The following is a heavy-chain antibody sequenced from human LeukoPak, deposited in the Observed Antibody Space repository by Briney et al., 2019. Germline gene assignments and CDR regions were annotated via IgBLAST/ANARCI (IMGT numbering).Heavy chain of an antibody. CDR3: ARLAVAGPNWFDP. J-gene: IGHJ5*02. CDR1: GGSISSSSYY. D-gene: IGHD6-19*01. CDR2: IYYSGST. V-gene: IGHV4-39*07. Sequence: NTSETLSLTCTVSGGSISSSSYYWGWIRQPPGKGLEWIGSIYYSGSTYYNPSLKSRVTISVDTSKNQFSLKLSSVTAADTAVYYCARLAVAGPNWFDPWGQGTLVTVSS.